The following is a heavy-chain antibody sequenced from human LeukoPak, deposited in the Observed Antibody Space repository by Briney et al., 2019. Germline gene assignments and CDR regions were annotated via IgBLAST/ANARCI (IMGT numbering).Heavy chain of an antibody. J-gene: IGHJ4*02. D-gene: IGHD4-11*01. V-gene: IGHV4-59*01. Sequence: KPSETLSLTCTVSGDPISGFYWPWLRQPPGRGLEWIGYTYYSASTNYNPSLKSRVTISSDTSKKQFSLKMSSVTAADTAVYYCARGQMTAVPLLDYWGQGALVTVSS. CDR1: GDPISGFY. CDR2: TYYSAST. CDR3: ARGQMTAVPLLDY.